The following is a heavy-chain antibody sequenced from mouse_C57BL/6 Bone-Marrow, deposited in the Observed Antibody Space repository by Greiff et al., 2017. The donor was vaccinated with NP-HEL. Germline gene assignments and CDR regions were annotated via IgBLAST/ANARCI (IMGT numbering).Heavy chain of an antibody. D-gene: IGHD2-5*01. J-gene: IGHJ2*01. V-gene: IGHV5-6*01. CDR3: ARHYYSNYFDY. CDR1: GFTFSSYG. Sequence: EVQVVESGGDLVKPGGSLKLSCAASGFTFSSYGMSWVRQTPDQRLEWVATISSGGSYTYYPDSVKGRFTISRDTAKNTLYLQMSSLKSEDTAMYYCARHYYSNYFDYWGQGTTLTVSS. CDR2: ISSGGSYT.